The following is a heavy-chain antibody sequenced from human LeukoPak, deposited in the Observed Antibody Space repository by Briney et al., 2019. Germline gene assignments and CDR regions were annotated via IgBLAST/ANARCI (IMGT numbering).Heavy chain of an antibody. CDR1: GFTFSSYA. CDR3: ARVLGIVGAMGY. Sequence: GGSLRLSCAASGFTFSSYAMSWVRQAPGKGLEWVSSISSSSSYIYYADSVKGRFTISRDNAKNSLYLQMNSLRAEDTAVYYCARVLGIVGAMGYWGQGTLVTVSS. V-gene: IGHV3-21*01. CDR2: ISSSSSYI. D-gene: IGHD1-26*01. J-gene: IGHJ4*02.